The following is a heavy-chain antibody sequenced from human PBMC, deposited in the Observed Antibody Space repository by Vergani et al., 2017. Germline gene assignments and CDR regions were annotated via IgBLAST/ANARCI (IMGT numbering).Heavy chain of an antibody. CDR3: ARVWFYYDSSGYYYPIDY. V-gene: IGHV1-18*01. Sequence: QVQLVQSGAEVKKPGASVKVSCKASGYTFTSYGISWVRQAPGQGLEWMGWISAYNGNTNYAQKLQGRVTMTTDTSTSTAYMELRSLRSDDTAVYYCARVWFYYDSSGYYYPIDYWGQGTLVTVSS. CDR2: ISAYNGNT. CDR1: GYTFTSYG. D-gene: IGHD3-22*01. J-gene: IGHJ4*02.